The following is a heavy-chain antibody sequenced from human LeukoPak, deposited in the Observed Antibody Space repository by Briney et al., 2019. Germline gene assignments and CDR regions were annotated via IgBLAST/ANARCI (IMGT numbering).Heavy chain of an antibody. V-gene: IGHV1-18*01. CDR1: GYTFTSYG. Sequence: ASVKVSCKASGYTFTSYGISWVRQAPGQGLEWMGWISAYNGNTNYAQKLQGRVTMTTDISTSTAYMELRSLRSDDTAVYYCARVMGDFWSGYSHMDVWGKGTTVTVSS. D-gene: IGHD3-3*01. CDR3: ARVMGDFWSGYSHMDV. J-gene: IGHJ6*03. CDR2: ISAYNGNT.